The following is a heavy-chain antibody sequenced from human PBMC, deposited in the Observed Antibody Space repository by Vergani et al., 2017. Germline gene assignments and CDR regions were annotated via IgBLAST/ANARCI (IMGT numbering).Heavy chain of an antibody. CDR1: GFRVTTYY. D-gene: IGHD2/OR15-2a*01. CDR3: TRSECSCTTCYGHYFDL. J-gene: IGHJ4*01. CDR2: IKSDGRT. V-gene: IGHV3-66*02. Sequence: GELLESGGGLAQPGGSLRVSCSASGFRVTTYYMSWVRQAPGKGLEWVSVIKSDGRTSYAESVRGRFTISIDTSRNAVYLQMNILRVEDTGVYYCTRSECSCTTCYGHYFDLWGHGILVTVSS.